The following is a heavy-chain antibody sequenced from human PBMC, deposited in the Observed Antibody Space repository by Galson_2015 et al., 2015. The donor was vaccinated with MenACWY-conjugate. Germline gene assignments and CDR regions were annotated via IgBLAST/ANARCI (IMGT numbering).Heavy chain of an antibody. CDR1: GGTFSSYA. CDR3: ARKRSATSSIAAAGREYMDV. D-gene: IGHD6-13*01. J-gene: IGHJ6*03. CDR2: IIPIFGTA. Sequence: SVKVSCKASGGTFSSYAISWVRQAPGQGLEWMGGIIPIFGTANYAQKFQGRVTITADESTSTAYMELSSLRSEDTAVYYCARKRSATSSIAAAGREYMDVWGKGTTVTVSS. V-gene: IGHV1-69*13.